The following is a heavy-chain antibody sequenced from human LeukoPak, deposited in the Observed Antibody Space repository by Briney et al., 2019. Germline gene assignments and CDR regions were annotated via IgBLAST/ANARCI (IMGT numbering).Heavy chain of an antibody. D-gene: IGHD3-22*01. CDR2: INTNTGSP. CDR3: VRPLPTYYYDSSGYYPWYFDL. CDR1: GYTFTSYA. Sequence: ASVKVSCKASGYTFTSYAMNWVRQAPGQGLEWMGWINTNTGSPTYAQGFTGRFVFSLDTSVSTAYLQISSLKAEDTAVYYCVRPLPTYYYDSSGYYPWYFDLWGRGTLVTVSS. J-gene: IGHJ2*01. V-gene: IGHV7-4-1*02.